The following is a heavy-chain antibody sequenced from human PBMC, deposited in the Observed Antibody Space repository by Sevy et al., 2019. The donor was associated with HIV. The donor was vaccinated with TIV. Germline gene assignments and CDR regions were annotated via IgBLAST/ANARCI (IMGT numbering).Heavy chain of an antibody. Sequence: GGSPRLSCAASGFTFSSYAMHWVRQAPGKGLEWVAMTSTDGNNKYYADAVKGRFTISRDNSKNTLFLQMDTLRAEDTALYYCARDAVIQLWEYYFDYWGQGTLVTVSS. CDR1: GFTFSSYA. CDR2: TSTDGNNK. J-gene: IGHJ4*02. V-gene: IGHV3-30-3*01. CDR3: ARDAVIQLWEYYFDY. D-gene: IGHD5-18*01.